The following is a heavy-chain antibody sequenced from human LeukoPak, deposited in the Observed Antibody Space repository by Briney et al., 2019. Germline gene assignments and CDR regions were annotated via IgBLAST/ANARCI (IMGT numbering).Heavy chain of an antibody. CDR1: GGTFSSYA. CDR2: IIPIFGTA. D-gene: IGHD1-26*01. V-gene: IGHV1-69*06. J-gene: IGHJ5*02. CDR3: ATDSRGSQDNWFDP. Sequence: GSSVKVSCKASGGTFSSYAISWVRQAPGQGLEWMGGIIPIFGTANYAQKFQGRVTITADTSTDTAYMELSSLRSEDTAVYYCATDSRGSQDNWFDPWGQGTLVTVSS.